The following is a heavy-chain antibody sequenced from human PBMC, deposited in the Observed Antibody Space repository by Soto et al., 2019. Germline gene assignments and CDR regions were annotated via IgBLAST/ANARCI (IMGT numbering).Heavy chain of an antibody. J-gene: IGHJ3*02. CDR2: VYSSGST. CDR1: GGSISSDH. V-gene: IGHV4-59*01. CDR3: ARGYYYDNSGYFSAFDI. D-gene: IGHD3-22*01. Sequence: SETLSLTCTVSGGSISSDHWSWIRQPPGKRLEWIGYVYSSGSTKYNPSLKSRATISVDTSKNQFSLKLSSVTAADTAIYYCARGYYYDNSGYFSAFDIWGQGTMVTVSS.